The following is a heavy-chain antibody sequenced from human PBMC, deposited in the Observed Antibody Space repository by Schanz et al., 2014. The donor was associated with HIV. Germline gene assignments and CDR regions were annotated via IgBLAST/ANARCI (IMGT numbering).Heavy chain of an antibody. D-gene: IGHD3-3*01. CDR1: GFTFDDYA. Sequence: DVQLVESGGGLVQPGRSLRLSCAASGFTFDDYAMHWVRQVPGKGLEWVSRINSDGSSTNYADSVKGRFTISRDNSKNTLYLQMNSLRPEDTAVYYCAKDQGYDFWSGYYNYYYMDVWGQGTTVTVSS. CDR2: INSDGSST. V-gene: IGHV3-9*01. J-gene: IGHJ6*02. CDR3: AKDQGYDFWSGYYNYYYMDV.